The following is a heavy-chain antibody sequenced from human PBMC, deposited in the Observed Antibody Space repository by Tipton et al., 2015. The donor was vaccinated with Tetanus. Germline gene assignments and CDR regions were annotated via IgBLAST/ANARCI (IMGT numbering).Heavy chain of an antibody. CDR2: ISYDGSTK. Sequence: SLRLSCSASGFTFSSFGISWVRQAPGKGLEWVAVISYDGSTKYYADSVKGRFTISRDNSKNTLYLQMNSLRAEDTAVYYCAREDSNVVVVPAYYYYGMDVWGQGTTVTVSS. CDR1: GFTFSSFG. CDR3: AREDSNVVVVPAYYYYGMDV. J-gene: IGHJ6*02. V-gene: IGHV3-30*03. D-gene: IGHD2-2*01.